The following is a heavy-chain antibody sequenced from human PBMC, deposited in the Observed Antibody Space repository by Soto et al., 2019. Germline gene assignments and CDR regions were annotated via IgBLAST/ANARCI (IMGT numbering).Heavy chain of an antibody. CDR3: AHRPSSRGLKFLERWFDP. D-gene: IGHD5-12*01. J-gene: IGHJ5*02. CDR1: GFSLSTSGLG. Sequence: SGPTLVNPTQTLALTCTFSGFSLSTSGLGVGWIRQPPGKALECLALIYWDDDKRYSPSLKSRLTITKDTSKNQVVLTMTNMDPVETDTYYGAHRPSSRGLKFLERWFDPRGQGPLVTVSS. CDR2: IYWDDDK. V-gene: IGHV2-5*02.